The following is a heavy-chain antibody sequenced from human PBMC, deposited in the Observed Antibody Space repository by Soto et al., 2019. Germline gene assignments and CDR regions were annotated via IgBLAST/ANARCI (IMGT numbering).Heavy chain of an antibody. CDR2: ISWNSGSI. CDR3: AKDTRSGGSCYLDY. V-gene: IGHV3-9*01. D-gene: IGHD2-15*01. CDR1: GFTFDDYA. Sequence: EVQLVESGGGLVQPGRSLRLSCAASGFTFDDYAMHWVRQAPGKGLEWVSGISWNSGSIGYADSVKGRFTISRDNAKNSLYLQMNSLRAEDTALYYCAKDTRSGGSCYLDYWGQGTLVTVSS. J-gene: IGHJ4*02.